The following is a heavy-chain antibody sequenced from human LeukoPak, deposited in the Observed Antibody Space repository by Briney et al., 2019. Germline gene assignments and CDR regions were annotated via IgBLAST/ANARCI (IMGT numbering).Heavy chain of an antibody. CDR2: IYYSGST. V-gene: IGHV4-59*01. CDR3: AAHDSSGYFSY. J-gene: IGHJ4*02. D-gene: IGHD3-22*01. CDR1: GGSISSYY. Sequence: SETLSLTCTVSGGSISSYYWSWIRQPPGKGLEWIGYIYYSGSTYYKPSVKSRVTISVDTSKNQFSLKLSSVTAADTAVYCCAAHDSSGYFSYWGQGTLVTVSS.